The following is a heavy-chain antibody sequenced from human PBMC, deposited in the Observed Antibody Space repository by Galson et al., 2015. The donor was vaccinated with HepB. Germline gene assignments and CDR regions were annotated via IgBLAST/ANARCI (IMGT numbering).Heavy chain of an antibody. D-gene: IGHD3-9*01. CDR1: GFTFSDYY. CDR2: ISSSSSYT. V-gene: IGHV3-11*06. Sequence: SLRLSCAASGFTFSDYYMSWIRQAPGKGLEWVSYISSSSSYTNYADSVKGRFTISRDNAKNSLYLQMNSLRAEDTAVYYCAREKRYFDWLVDYWGQGTLVAVSS. CDR3: AREKRYFDWLVDY. J-gene: IGHJ4*02.